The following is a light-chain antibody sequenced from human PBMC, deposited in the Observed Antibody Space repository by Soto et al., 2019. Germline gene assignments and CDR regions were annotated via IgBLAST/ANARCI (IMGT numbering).Light chain of an antibody. Sequence: IVLTQSPGTLSLSPGERTTLSCRASQSISRYLAWYQQKPGQGPRLLIYGASSRATGTPDRFSGSGSGTDFTLTINRLEPEDFALYYCQQYNGAFGQGTKVEIK. V-gene: IGKV3-20*01. CDR1: QSISRY. J-gene: IGKJ1*01. CDR2: GAS. CDR3: QQYNGA.